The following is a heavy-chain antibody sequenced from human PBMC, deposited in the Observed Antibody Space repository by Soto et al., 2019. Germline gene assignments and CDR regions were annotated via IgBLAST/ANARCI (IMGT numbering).Heavy chain of an antibody. Sequence: QVQLVESGGGVVQPGRSLRLSCAASGFTFSSYGMHWVRQAPGKGLEWVAVIWYDGSNKYYADSVKGRFTISRDNSKNTLYLQMNSLRAEDTAVYYCATEVVGATWWYFDYWGQGTLVTVSS. V-gene: IGHV3-33*01. CDR2: IWYDGSNK. J-gene: IGHJ4*02. D-gene: IGHD1-26*01. CDR1: GFTFSSYG. CDR3: ATEVVGATWWYFDY.